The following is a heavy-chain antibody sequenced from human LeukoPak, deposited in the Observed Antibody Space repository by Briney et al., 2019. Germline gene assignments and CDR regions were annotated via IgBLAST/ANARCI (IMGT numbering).Heavy chain of an antibody. CDR3: AKDREVWGFGETDY. Sequence: GGSLRLSCAASGFTFSSYWMHWVRQAPGKGLVWVSRINSDGSSTSYVDSVKGRFTISRDNAKNTLYLQMNSLRAEDTAVYYCAKDREVWGFGETDYWGQGTLVTVSS. D-gene: IGHD3-10*01. V-gene: IGHV3-74*01. CDR2: INSDGSST. CDR1: GFTFSSYW. J-gene: IGHJ4*02.